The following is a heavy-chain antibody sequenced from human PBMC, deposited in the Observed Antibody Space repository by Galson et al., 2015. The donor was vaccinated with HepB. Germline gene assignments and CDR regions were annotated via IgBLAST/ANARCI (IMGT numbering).Heavy chain of an antibody. Sequence: SVKVSCKASGYTFTAYYMHWVRQAPGQGPEWMGRINPNNGDSNYAQKFQGRVTMTRDTSISTAYMELNRLRSDDTAVNYCARNYDFLADNWFDPWGQGTLVTVSS. CDR1: GYTFTAYY. CDR3: ARNYDFLADNWFDP. D-gene: IGHD3-9*01. CDR2: INPNNGDS. V-gene: IGHV1-2*06. J-gene: IGHJ5*02.